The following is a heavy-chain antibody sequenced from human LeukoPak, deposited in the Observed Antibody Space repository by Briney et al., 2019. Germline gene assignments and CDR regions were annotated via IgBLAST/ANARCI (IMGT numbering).Heavy chain of an antibody. V-gene: IGHV3-30-3*01. J-gene: IGHJ4*02. CDR3: ASSPEERSALDY. Sequence: PGGSLRLSCAASGFTFSSYAMHWVRQAPGKGLEWVAVISYDGSNKYYADSVKGRFTISRDNSKNTLYLQMNSLRAEDTALYYCASSPEERSALDYWGQGTLVTVSS. D-gene: IGHD2-15*01. CDR2: ISYDGSNK. CDR1: GFTFSSYA.